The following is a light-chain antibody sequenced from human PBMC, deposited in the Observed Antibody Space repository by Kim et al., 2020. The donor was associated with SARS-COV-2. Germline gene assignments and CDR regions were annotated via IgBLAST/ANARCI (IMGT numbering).Light chain of an antibody. V-gene: IGKV3-11*01. CDR2: DAT. Sequence: EIVLTQSPATLSLSPEERATLSCRASQSVSSYLAWYQQIPGQAPRLLIHDATDRASGIPDRFSGSGFGTDFTLTISSVEPEDFAVYYCQQRRNPTFGQGTRLEIK. CDR1: QSVSSY. CDR3: QQRRNPT. J-gene: IGKJ5*01.